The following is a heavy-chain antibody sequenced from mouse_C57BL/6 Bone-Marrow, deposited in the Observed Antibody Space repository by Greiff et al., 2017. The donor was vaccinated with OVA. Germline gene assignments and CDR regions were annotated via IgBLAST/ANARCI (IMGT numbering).Heavy chain of an antibody. CDR2: IYPGDGDT. V-gene: IGHV1-82*01. CDR3: ARTAQALYYYAMDY. Sequence: QVQLQQSGPELVKPGASVKISCKASGYAFSSSWMNWVKQRPGKGLEWIGRIYPGDGDTNYNGKFKGKATLTADKSSSTAYMQLSSLTSEDSAVYFCARTAQALYYYAMDYWGQGTSVTVSS. D-gene: IGHD3-2*02. J-gene: IGHJ4*01. CDR1: GYAFSSSW.